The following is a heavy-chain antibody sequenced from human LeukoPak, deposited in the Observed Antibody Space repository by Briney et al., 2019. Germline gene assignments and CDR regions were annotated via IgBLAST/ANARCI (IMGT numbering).Heavy chain of an antibody. V-gene: IGHV3-30-3*01. J-gene: IGHJ4*02. Sequence: GRSLRLSCAASGFTFSSYAMHWVRQAPGKGLEWVAVISYDGSNKYYADSVKGRFTTSRDNSKNTLYLQMNSLRAEDTAVYYCARGDGSGWSGDYWGQGTLVTVSS. CDR2: ISYDGSNK. CDR1: GFTFSSYA. CDR3: ARGDGSGWSGDY. D-gene: IGHD6-19*01.